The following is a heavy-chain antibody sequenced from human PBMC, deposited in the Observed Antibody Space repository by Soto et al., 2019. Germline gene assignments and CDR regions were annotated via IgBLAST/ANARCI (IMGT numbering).Heavy chain of an antibody. V-gene: IGHV5-10-1*01. D-gene: IGHD3-22*01. Sequence: PGESLKISCKGSGYSFAGYWITWVRQKPGKGLAWMGRIDPSDSQTYYSPSFRGHVTISVTKCITTVFLQWSSLRSSDTAMYYCARQIYDSDTGPNFQYYFDSWGQGTPVTVSS. CDR3: ARQIYDSDTGPNFQYYFDS. CDR2: IDPSDSQT. J-gene: IGHJ4*02. CDR1: GYSFAGYW.